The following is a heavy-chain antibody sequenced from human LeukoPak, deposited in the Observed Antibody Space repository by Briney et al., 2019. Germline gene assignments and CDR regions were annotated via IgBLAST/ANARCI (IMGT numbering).Heavy chain of an antibody. CDR1: GGSISRYY. V-gene: IGHV4-59*08. Sequence: SESLSLTCTVAGGSISRYYWSWIRQPPGKGLEWMGYIYYSGSTNYNPSLTSRVTISVDTSKNQFSPKLSSVTAADTAVYYCARRYYDRAFDIWGQGTMVTVSS. J-gene: IGHJ3*02. CDR2: IYYSGST. CDR3: ARRYYDRAFDI. D-gene: IGHD3-22*01.